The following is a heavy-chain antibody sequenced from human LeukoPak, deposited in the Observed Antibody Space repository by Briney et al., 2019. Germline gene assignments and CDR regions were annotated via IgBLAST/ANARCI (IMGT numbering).Heavy chain of an antibody. CDR1: GGSISRYY. CDR3: ARMGGYSGYATH. CDR2: ILYSGTT. V-gene: IGHV4-59*08. Sequence: SETLSLTCTASGGSISRYYWSWIRQPPGKGLEWIGYILYSGTTNSNPSLKSRVTISVDTSKNQISLKLSSVTAADTAVYYCARMGGYSGYATHWGQGTLVTVSS. J-gene: IGHJ4*02. D-gene: IGHD5-12*01.